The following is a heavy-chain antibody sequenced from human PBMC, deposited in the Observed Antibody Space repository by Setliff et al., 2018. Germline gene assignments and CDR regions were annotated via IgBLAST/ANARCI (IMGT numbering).Heavy chain of an antibody. Sequence: SETLSLTCTISGDSISDISYYWGFIRQSPGKGPEWIGSIYYSGTAYYSPSLESRVTMFVDTSKNQFSLRLNSVTAADTAVYYCVRPGGTTVVARHFDYWGSGILVTVSS. CDR3: VRPGGTTVVARHFDY. J-gene: IGHJ4*01. CDR1: GDSISDISYY. D-gene: IGHD2-15*01. V-gene: IGHV4-39*01. CDR2: IYYSGTA.